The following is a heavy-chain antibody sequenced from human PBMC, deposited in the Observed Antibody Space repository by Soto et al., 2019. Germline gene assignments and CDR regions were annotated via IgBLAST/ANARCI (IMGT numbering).Heavy chain of an antibody. CDR2: VNPILSMS. D-gene: IGHD3-10*01. V-gene: IGHV1-69*04. CDR3: ATSYGSGYRAFDF. CDR1: GDTFNFYS. Sequence: QVQLVQSGAEVKRPGSSVKVSCKASGDTFNFYSINWVRQAPGLGLEWMGRVNPILSMSNYAQRFQGRVTMTADKSTSTAYMDLSGRRSEDTAIYYCATSYGSGYRAFDFWGQGALVTVSS. J-gene: IGHJ4*02.